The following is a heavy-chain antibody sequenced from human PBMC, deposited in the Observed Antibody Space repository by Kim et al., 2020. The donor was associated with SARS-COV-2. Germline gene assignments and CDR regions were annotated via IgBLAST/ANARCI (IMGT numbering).Heavy chain of an antibody. CDR1: GFTFSSYS. Sequence: GGSLRLSCAASGFTFSSYSMNWVRQAPGKGLEWVSSISSSSSYIYYADSVKGRFTISRDNAKNSLYLQMNSLRAEDTAVYYCARDHHSSSPTWAVAGTGATWGQGTLVTVSS. D-gene: IGHD6-19*01. CDR2: ISSSSSYI. V-gene: IGHV3-21*01. J-gene: IGHJ4*02. CDR3: ARDHHSSSPTWAVAGTGAT.